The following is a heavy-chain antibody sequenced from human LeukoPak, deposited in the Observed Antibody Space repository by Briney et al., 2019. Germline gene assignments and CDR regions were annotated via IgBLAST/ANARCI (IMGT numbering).Heavy chain of an antibody. V-gene: IGHV3-43*02. CDR1: VFTFEDYA. CDR2: ISWDGGST. J-gene: IGHJ5*02. CDR3: AKDIHDWWNTDMEGENWFDP. Sequence: GGALRLSCLASVFTFEDYAMHWVRQAPGKGVDWVSLISWDGGSTYYADSVKGRFTISIDNSKNSLDLQINSLRTEGTALYYCAKDIHDWWNTDMEGENWFDPWGQGTLVTVSS. D-gene: IGHD5-18*01.